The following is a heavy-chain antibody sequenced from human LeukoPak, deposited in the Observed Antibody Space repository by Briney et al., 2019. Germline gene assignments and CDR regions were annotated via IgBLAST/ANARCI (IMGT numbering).Heavy chain of an antibody. CDR1: GYSISSGYL. CDR2: IDGSGSS. CDR3: ARLSGYDWESFFDY. Sequence: SETLSLTCTVSGYSISSGYLWGWIRQPPGKGLEWIGSIDGSGSSYYSPSLKSRVTISVDTSRNQFSLKLSSVTAADTAVYYCARLSGYDWESFFDYWGQGTLVTVSS. D-gene: IGHD5-12*01. V-gene: IGHV4-38-2*02. J-gene: IGHJ4*02.